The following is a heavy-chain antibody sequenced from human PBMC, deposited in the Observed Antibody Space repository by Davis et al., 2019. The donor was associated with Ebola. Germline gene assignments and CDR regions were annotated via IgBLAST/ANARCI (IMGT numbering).Heavy chain of an antibody. D-gene: IGHD5-24*01. CDR2: IGGGGGDT. CDR3: AKDGRGYNSAVDY. J-gene: IGHJ4*02. V-gene: IGHV3-23*01. CDR1: GFTFSSYS. Sequence: GGSLRLSCAASGFTFSSYSMNWVRQAPGKGLEWVSAIGGGGGDTYYADSVKGRFTISRDNSKNTLYVQMNSLRVEDTAVYYCAKDGRGYNSAVDYWGQGTLVTVSS.